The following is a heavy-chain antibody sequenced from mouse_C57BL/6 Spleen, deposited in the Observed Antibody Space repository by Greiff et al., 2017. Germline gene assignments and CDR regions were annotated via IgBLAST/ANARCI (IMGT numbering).Heavy chain of an antibody. CDR2: IDPSDSYT. J-gene: IGHJ2*01. V-gene: IGHV1-50*01. Sequence: QVQLQQPGAELVKPGASVKLSCKASGYTFTSYWMQWVKQRPGQGLEWIGEIDPSDSYTNYNQKFKGKATLTVDTSSSTAYMQLSSLTSEDSAVYYCARSGYYGSSSFFDYWGQGTTLIVSS. D-gene: IGHD1-1*01. CDR1: GYTFTSYW. CDR3: ARSGYYGSSSFFDY.